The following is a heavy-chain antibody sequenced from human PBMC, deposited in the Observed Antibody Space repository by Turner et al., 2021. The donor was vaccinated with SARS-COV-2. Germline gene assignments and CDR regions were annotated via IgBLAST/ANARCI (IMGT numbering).Heavy chain of an antibody. V-gene: IGHV3-74*01. CDR1: GFTFSKFF. CDR2: ISDGGSSP. J-gene: IGHJ4*02. Sequence: EVQLVESGGGLVQPEGSLRLSCAASGFTFSKFFMHWVRRAPAEGLVWVTRISDGGSSPAYADSVKGRFTISRDNAKNTLYLQMNSLTAEDSAVYYCVRSDVNAWYGLLDYWGQGTLVTVSS. D-gene: IGHD3-16*01. CDR3: VRSDVNAWYGLLDY.